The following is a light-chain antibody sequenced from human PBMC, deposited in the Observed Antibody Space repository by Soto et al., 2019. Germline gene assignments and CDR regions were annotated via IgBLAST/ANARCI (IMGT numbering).Light chain of an antibody. CDR2: GVS. CDR3: QQSNNWPPLT. Sequence: EIVMTQSPATLSVSPGETATLSCRASQSVAGNLAWYQQKPCQPPRLLIYGVSTRATGVPARFSGSGSETDFSLTISSLQIEDFALYYCQQSNNWPPLTFGGGTKVDIK. J-gene: IGKJ4*01. V-gene: IGKV3-15*01. CDR1: QSVAGN.